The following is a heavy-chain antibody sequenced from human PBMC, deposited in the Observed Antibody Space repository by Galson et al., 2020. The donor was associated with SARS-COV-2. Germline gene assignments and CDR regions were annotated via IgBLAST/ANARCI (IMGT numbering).Heavy chain of an antibody. Sequence: VKGRFTISRDNSKNTLYLQMNSLTAEDTALYYCATAMAGHDYGGPRFEYWGQGALVTISS. D-gene: IGHD4-17*01. V-gene: IGHV3-30*03. J-gene: IGHJ4*02. CDR3: ATAMAGHDYGGPRFEY.